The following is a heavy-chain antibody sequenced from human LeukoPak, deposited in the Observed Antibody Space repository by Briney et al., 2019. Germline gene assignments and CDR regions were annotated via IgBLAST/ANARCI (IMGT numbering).Heavy chain of an antibody. D-gene: IGHD2-15*01. V-gene: IGHV1-69*05. CDR1: GGTFSSYA. Sequence: ASVKVSCKASGGTFSSYAISWERQAPGQGLEWMGGIIPIFGTANYAQKFQGRVTITTDESKSKAYMELKSLRSEDTAMSYWAXXRLVVAATVIKNYYMDVWGKGTTVTVSS. CDR2: IIPIFGTA. CDR3: AXXRLVVAATVIKNYYMDV. J-gene: IGHJ6*03.